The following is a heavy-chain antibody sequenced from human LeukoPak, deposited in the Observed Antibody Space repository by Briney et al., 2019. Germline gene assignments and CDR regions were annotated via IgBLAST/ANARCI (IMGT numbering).Heavy chain of an antibody. V-gene: IGHV5-51*07. Sequence: PGESLKISCKGSGYSFANYWIGWVHQLPGKGLEWMGIIYPGDSDTRYSPSFQGQVTISADKSISTAYLQWSSLKASDTAMYYCARSTSVRRAFFDYWGQGTLVAVSS. J-gene: IGHJ4*02. CDR1: GYSFANYW. CDR3: ARSTSVRRAFFDY. CDR2: IYPGDSDT.